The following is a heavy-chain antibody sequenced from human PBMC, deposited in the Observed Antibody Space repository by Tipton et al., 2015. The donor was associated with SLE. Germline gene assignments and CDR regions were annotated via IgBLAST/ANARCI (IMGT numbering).Heavy chain of an antibody. CDR3: ARHLSPVPELRGYDVFDV. V-gene: IGHV4-59*01. J-gene: IGHJ3*01. CDR1: GGSISGYF. D-gene: IGHD1-14*01. CDR2: IYDSGINIYYSGIT. Sequence: LRLSCTVSGGSISGYFWSWIRQLPGKGLEWIAYIYDSGINIYYSGITNYNPSLKSRVTMSLDTSNNLFSLKLSSVTAADTAVYYCARHLSPVPELRGYDVFDVWGQGTKVTVSS.